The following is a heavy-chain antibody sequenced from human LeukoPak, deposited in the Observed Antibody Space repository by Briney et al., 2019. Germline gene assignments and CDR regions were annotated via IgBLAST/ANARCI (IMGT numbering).Heavy chain of an antibody. V-gene: IGHV1-3*01. D-gene: IGHD3-22*01. CDR2: INAGNGNT. Sequence: ASVKVSCTASGYTFTSYAMHWVRQAPGQRLEWMGWINAGNGNTKYSQKFQGRVTITRDTSASTAYMELSSLRSEDTAVYYCARSITMIVVAPHYWGQGTLVTVSS. CDR3: ARSITMIVVAPHY. CDR1: GYTFTSYA. J-gene: IGHJ4*02.